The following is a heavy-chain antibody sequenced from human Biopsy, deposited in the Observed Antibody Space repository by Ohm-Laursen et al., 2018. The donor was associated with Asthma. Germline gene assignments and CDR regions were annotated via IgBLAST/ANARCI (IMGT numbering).Heavy chain of an antibody. CDR3: ARDVMEWYLPAFDF. CDR2: GGSYYDGGLK. CDR1: GFTFRSYA. J-gene: IGHJ4*02. Sequence: SLRLSCAASGFTFRSYAMHWVRQAPGKGPEWVAVGGSYYDGGLKYYADSVNGRFTVSRDDSKNTLYLQMNSLRPDETAVYYCARDVMEWYLPAFDFWGQGTLVTVSS. V-gene: IGHV3-30-3*01. D-gene: IGHD3-3*01.